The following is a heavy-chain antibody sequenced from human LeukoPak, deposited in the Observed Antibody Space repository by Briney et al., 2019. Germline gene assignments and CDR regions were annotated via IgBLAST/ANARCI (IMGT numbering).Heavy chain of an antibody. J-gene: IGHJ4*02. Sequence: GASVKVSCKASGYTFTGYYMHWVRQAPGQGLECMGWINTATGDPMYAQGFTGRFVFSFDTSVSTAYLQIRSLKTEDTAVYYCARGYSGSYYGFDSWGQGTLVTVSS. CDR2: INTATGDP. D-gene: IGHD1-26*01. CDR3: ARGYSGSYYGFDS. V-gene: IGHV7-4-1*02. CDR1: GYTFTGYY.